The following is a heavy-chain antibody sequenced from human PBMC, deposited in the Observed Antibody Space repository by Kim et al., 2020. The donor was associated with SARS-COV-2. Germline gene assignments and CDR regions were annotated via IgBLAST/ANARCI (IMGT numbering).Heavy chain of an antibody. Sequence: DSVSGRFTTPRANAKNSLYLQMNSLGAEDTALYYCAKDTTYSSSWHIDYWGQGTLVTVSS. J-gene: IGHJ4*02. D-gene: IGHD6-13*01. CDR3: AKDTTYSSSWHIDY. V-gene: IGHV3-9*01.